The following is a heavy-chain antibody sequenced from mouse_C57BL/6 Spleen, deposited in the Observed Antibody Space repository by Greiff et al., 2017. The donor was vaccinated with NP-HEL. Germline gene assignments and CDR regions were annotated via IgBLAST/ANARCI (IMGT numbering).Heavy chain of an antibody. CDR2: INPYNGGT. V-gene: IGHV1-19*01. CDR1: GYTFTDYY. CDR3: ARGVLLLGMDY. Sequence: DVQLQESGPVLVKPGASVKMSCKASGYTFTDYYMNWVKQSHGKSLEWIGVINPYNGGTSYNQKFKGKATLTVDKSSSTAYMELNSLTSEDSAVYYCARGVLLLGMDYWGQGTSVTVSS. J-gene: IGHJ4*01. D-gene: IGHD2-1*01.